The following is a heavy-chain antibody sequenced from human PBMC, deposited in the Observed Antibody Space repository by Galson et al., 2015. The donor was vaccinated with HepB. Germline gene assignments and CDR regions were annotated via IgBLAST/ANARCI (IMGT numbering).Heavy chain of an antibody. D-gene: IGHD3-9*01. Sequence: ETLSLTCGVYGGSFSDYYWSWIRQPPGKGLEYLGEVNHVGSINYNPSLESRVTILVDTSKNQFSLKMKFVTAADTAVYYCARGTQSFDWFPGYWGQGTLVTVSS. CDR1: GGSFSDYY. CDR2: VNHVGSI. J-gene: IGHJ4*02. CDR3: ARGTQSFDWFPGY. V-gene: IGHV4-34*01.